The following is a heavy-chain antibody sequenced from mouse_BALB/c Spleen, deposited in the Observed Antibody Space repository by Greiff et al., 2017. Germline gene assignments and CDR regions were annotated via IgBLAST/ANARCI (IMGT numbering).Heavy chain of an antibody. V-gene: IGHV3-8*02. CDR3: ARFITTVGKAMDY. CDR2: ISYSGST. J-gene: IGHJ4*01. D-gene: IGHD1-1*01. Sequence: EVQLQESGPSLVKPSQTLSLTCSVTGDSITSGYWNWIRKFPGNKLEYMGYISYSGSTYYNPSLKSRISITRDTSKNQYYLQLNSVTTEDTATYYCARFITTVGKAMDYWGQGTSVTVSS. CDR1: GDSITSGY.